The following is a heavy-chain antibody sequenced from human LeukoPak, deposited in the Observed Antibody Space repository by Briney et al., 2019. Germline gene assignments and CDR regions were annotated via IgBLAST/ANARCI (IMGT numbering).Heavy chain of an antibody. J-gene: IGHJ5*02. D-gene: IGHD2-15*01. Sequence: GGSLRLSCAASGFTFSSYAMSWVRQAPGKGLEWLSYISTTSGTIYYADSVKGRFTISRESAKNSLYLQMNSLRAEDTAVYYCAGGYCSDGTCYRFDPWGQGTLVTVSS. V-gene: IGHV3-48*01. CDR1: GFTFSSYA. CDR2: ISTTSGTI. CDR3: AGGYCSDGTCYRFDP.